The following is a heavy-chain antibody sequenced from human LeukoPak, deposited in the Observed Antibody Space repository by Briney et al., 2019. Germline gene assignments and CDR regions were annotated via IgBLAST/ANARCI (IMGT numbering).Heavy chain of an antibody. CDR1: GFSLSNYG. J-gene: IGHJ4*02. V-gene: IGHV3-33*01. D-gene: IGHD6-13*01. Sequence: GGSLRLSCAASGFSLSNYGIHWVRQAPGKGPEWVAIIWSDGTNKDYADSVRGRFTISRDISKSTLYLQMDSLRAEDTAVYYCARDYSSWSPGVWGQGTLVTVSS. CDR3: ARDYSSWSPGV. CDR2: IWSDGTNK.